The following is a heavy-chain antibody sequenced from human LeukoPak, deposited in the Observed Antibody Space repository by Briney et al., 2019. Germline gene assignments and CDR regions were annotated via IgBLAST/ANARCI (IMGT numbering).Heavy chain of an antibody. CDR2: IYYTGST. J-gene: IGHJ6*03. D-gene: IGHD4-17*01. Sequence: SETLSLTCTVSGGSISSYYWSWIRQPPGKGLEWIGYIYYTGSTNYNPSLKSRVTISVDTSKNQFSLKLSSVTAADTAVYYCARHMPYGTVTNYYYYYYMDVWGKGTTVTISS. CDR1: GGSISSYY. V-gene: IGHV4-59*08. CDR3: ARHMPYGTVTNYYYYYYMDV.